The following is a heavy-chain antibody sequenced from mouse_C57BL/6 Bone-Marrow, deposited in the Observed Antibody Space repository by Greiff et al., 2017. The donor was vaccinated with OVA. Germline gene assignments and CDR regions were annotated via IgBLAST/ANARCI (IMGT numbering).Heavy chain of an antibody. V-gene: IGHV1-5*01. D-gene: IGHD1-1*01. J-gene: IGHJ1*03. CDR2: IYPGNSDT. CDR3: KGYGSSYWYFDV. Sequence: DVKLQESGTVLARPGASVKMSCKTSGYTFTSYWMHWVKQRPGQGLEWIGAIYPGNSDTSYNQKFKGKAKLTAVTSASTAYMELSSLTNEDSAVYYCKGYGSSYWYFDVWGTGTTVTVSS. CDR1: GYTFTSYW.